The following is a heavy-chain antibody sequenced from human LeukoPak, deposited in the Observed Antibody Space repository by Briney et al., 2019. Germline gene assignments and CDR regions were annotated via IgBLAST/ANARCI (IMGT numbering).Heavy chain of an antibody. CDR3: SRTGSGRGFDY. CDR2: INSDGSST. Sequence: GGSLRLSCAASEFTFISYGMHWVRQAPGKGLVWVSNINSDGSSTNYADSVKGRFTISRDNAKNTLYLQMDSLRAEDTAVYYCSRTGSGRGFDYWGQGTLVTVSS. J-gene: IGHJ4*02. CDR1: EFTFISYG. D-gene: IGHD1-26*01. V-gene: IGHV3-74*01.